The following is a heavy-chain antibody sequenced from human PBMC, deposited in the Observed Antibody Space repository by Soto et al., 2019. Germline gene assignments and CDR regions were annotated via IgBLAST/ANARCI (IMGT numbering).Heavy chain of an antibody. D-gene: IGHD1-26*01. J-gene: IGHJ3*02. Sequence: GASWKVSCKGSGYTFPSFGINWGRQATGQGLEWMGWRNPNSGNTGYAQKFQGRVTMTRNTSISTAYMELSSLRSEDTALYYCAWEAHTHAFDIWGQGTMVTVSS. CDR2: RNPNSGNT. CDR1: GYTFPSFG. V-gene: IGHV1-8*01. CDR3: AWEAHTHAFDI.